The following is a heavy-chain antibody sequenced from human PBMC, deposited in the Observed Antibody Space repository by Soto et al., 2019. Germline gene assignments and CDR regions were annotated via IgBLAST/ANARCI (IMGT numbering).Heavy chain of an antibody. CDR2: INHSGST. V-gene: IGHV4-34*01. CDR3: ARVAANWFDP. D-gene: IGHD6-25*01. Sequence: SETLSLTCAVYGGSFSGYYWSWIRQPPGKGLEWIGEINHSGSTNYNPSLKSRVTISVDTSKNQFSLKLSSVTAADTAVYYCARVAANWFDPWGQGTLVTVSS. CDR1: GGSFSGYY. J-gene: IGHJ5*02.